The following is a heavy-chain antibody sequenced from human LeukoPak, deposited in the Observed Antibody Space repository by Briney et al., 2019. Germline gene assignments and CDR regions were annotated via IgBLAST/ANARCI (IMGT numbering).Heavy chain of an antibody. Sequence: SETLSLTCAVYGGSFSGYYWSWIRRPPGKGLEWIGEINHSGSTNYNPSLKSRVTISVDTSKNQFSLKLSSVTAADTAVYYCAGRVVTAILNIWGQGTMVTVSS. CDR2: INHSGST. V-gene: IGHV4-34*01. CDR1: GGSFSGYY. CDR3: AGRVVTAILNI. D-gene: IGHD2-21*02. J-gene: IGHJ3*02.